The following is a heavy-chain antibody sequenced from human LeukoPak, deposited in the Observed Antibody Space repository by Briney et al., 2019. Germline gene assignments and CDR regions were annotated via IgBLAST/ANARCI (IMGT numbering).Heavy chain of an antibody. J-gene: IGHJ4*02. Sequence: GGSLRLSCAASGFTFSSYEMNWVRQAPGKGLEWVSYISSSGSTIYYADSVKGRFTISRDNAKNSLYLQMNSLRAEDTAVYYCATLTGYSSSWYVRVRPEFDYWGQGTLVTVSP. D-gene: IGHD6-13*01. CDR1: GFTFSSYE. V-gene: IGHV3-48*03. CDR2: ISSSGSTI. CDR3: ATLTGYSSSWYVRVRPEFDY.